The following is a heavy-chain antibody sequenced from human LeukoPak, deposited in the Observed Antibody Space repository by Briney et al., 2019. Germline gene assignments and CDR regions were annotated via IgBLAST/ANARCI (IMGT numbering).Heavy chain of an antibody. CDR1: GCPFSSYA. J-gene: IGHJ4*02. CDR3: ARTYYYGSGSSPPDYFDY. D-gene: IGHD3-10*01. V-gene: IGHV3-23*01. CDR2: INGDGATT. Sequence: GGSLRLSCAASGCPFSSYAMTWVRQAPGKGLEWVSSINGDGATTYHADSVKGRFTISRDNAKNTVYLEISILRAEDTAVYYCARTYYYGSGSSPPDYFDYWGRGTLVTVSS.